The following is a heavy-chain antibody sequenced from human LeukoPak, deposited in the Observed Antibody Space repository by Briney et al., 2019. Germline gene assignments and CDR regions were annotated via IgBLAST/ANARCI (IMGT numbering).Heavy chain of an antibody. D-gene: IGHD3-22*01. Sequence: PGGSLRLSCAASGFTFSSYAMSWVRQAPGKGLEWVSAISGSGGNTYYADSVKGRFTISRDNSKNTLYLQMNSLRAEDTAVYYCARDPGDYYDSSGFLDYWGQGTLVTVSS. J-gene: IGHJ4*02. CDR3: ARDPGDYYDSSGFLDY. CDR2: ISGSGGNT. V-gene: IGHV3-23*01. CDR1: GFTFSSYA.